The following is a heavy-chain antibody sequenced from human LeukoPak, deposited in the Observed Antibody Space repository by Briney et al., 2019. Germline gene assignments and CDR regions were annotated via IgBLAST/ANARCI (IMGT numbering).Heavy chain of an antibody. J-gene: IGHJ6*03. CDR3: ARTPRGPYYYYMDV. CDR2: IYTSGST. Sequence: ASETLSLTCTISGGSISSYYWSWIRQPAGKGLEWIGRIYTSGSTYYNPSLKSRVTMSVDTSKNQFSLKLSSVTAADTAVYYCARTPRGPYYYYMDVWGKGTTVTVSS. CDR1: GGSISSYY. V-gene: IGHV4-4*07.